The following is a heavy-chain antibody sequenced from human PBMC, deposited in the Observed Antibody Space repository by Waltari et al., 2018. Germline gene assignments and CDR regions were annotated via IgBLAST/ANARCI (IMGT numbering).Heavy chain of an antibody. CDR2: INHSGST. CDR1: GGSFSGYY. J-gene: IGHJ4*02. Sequence: QVQLQQWGAGLLKPSETLSLTCAVYGGSFSGYYRSWIRQPPGKGREWIGEINHSGSTNYNPSLKSRVTISVDTSKNQFSLKLSSVTAADTAVYYCARTLSGENYWGQGTLVTVSS. D-gene: IGHD2-15*01. V-gene: IGHV4-34*01. CDR3: ARTLSGENY.